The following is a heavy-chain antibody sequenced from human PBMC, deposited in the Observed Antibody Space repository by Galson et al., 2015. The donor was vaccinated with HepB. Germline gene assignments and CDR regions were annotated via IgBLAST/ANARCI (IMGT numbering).Heavy chain of an antibody. V-gene: IGHV4-4*07. J-gene: IGHJ3*02. Sequence: ETLSLTCTVSRGSISSSYWGWIRQPAGKGLEFIGRIYSSGSTNSNPSTNYNPSLKSRVTMSVDTSKNRFSLKLTSVTAADTAVHYCARGPRSCSDGSCYSGAFDIWGQGTMVTVSS. CDR2: IYSSGSTNSNPST. CDR3: ARGPRSCSDGSCYSGAFDI. D-gene: IGHD2-15*01. CDR1: RGSISSSY.